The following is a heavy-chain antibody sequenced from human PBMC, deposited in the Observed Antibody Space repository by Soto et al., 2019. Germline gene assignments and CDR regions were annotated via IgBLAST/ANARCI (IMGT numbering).Heavy chain of an antibody. Sequence: QVQLVQSGAEVKKPGSSVKVSCKASGGTFSSYAISWVRQAPGQGLEWMGGIIPIFGTANYAQKFQGRVTITADKSTSTAYMELSSLRSEDTAVYYCASPTXEWLPPARDYYYGMDVWGQGTTVTVSS. J-gene: IGHJ6*02. CDR2: IIPIFGTA. CDR1: GGTFSSYA. CDR3: ASPTXEWLPPARDYYYGMDV. V-gene: IGHV1-69*06. D-gene: IGHD3-3*01.